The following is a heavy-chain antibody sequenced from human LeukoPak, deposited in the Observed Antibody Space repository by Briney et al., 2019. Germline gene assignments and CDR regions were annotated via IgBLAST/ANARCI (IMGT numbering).Heavy chain of an antibody. J-gene: IGHJ3*02. V-gene: IGHV3-9*01. CDR3: AKDIDSSSWYFRAFDI. CDR1: GFTYDDYA. D-gene: IGHD6-13*01. Sequence: TGGSLRLSCAVSGFTYDDYAMQWVRQAPGKVLEWVSGISWNSGSIGYADSVKGRFTISRDNAKNSLYLQMNSLRAEDTALYYCAKDIDSSSWYFRAFDIWGQGTMVTVSS. CDR2: ISWNSGSI.